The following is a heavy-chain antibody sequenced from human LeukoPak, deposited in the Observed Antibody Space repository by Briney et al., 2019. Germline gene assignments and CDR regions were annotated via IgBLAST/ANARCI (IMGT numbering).Heavy chain of an antibody. CDR2: IYYSGST. V-gene: IGHV4-39*01. D-gene: IGHD2-2*01. CDR3: ARVGTVVVPAAIGY. CDR1: GGSISSSSYY. J-gene: IGHJ4*02. Sequence: SETLSLTCTVSGGSISSSSYYWGWIRQPPVKGLEWIGSIYYSGSTYYNPSLKSRVTISVDTSKNQFSLKLSSVTAADTAVYYCARVGTVVVPAAIGYWGQGTLVTVSS.